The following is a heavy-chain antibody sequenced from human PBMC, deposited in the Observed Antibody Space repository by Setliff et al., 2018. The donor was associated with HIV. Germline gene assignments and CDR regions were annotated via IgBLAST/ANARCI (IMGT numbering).Heavy chain of an antibody. V-gene: IGHV4-34*01. Sequence: PSETLSLTCAVYGGSFSGYYWSWIRQPPGKGLEWIGEINHSGSTNYNPSLKSRVTILVDTSKNQFSLKLSSVTAADTAVYYCARGKRSITVAPDYYYYYYMDVWGKGTTVTVSS. CDR1: GGSFSGYY. J-gene: IGHJ6*03. D-gene: IGHD4-17*01. CDR3: ARGKRSITVAPDYYYYYYMDV. CDR2: INHSGST.